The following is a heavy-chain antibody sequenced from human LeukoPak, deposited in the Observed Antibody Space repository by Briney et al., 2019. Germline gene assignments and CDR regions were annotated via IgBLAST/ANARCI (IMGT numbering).Heavy chain of an antibody. CDR1: GGSISSSSYY. CDR3: ARVSSWSTPPDY. D-gene: IGHD6-13*01. V-gene: IGHV4-39*07. CDR2: IYYSGST. Sequence: PSETLSLTCTVSGGSISSSSYYWGWIRQPPGKGLEWIGSIYYSGSTYYNPSLKSRVTISVDTSKNQFSLKLSSVTAADTAVYYCARVSSWSTPPDYWGQGTLVTVSS. J-gene: IGHJ4*02.